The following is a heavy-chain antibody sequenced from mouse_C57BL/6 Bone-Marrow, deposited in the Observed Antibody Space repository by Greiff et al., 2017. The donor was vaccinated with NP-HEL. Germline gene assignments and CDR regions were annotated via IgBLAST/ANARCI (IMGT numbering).Heavy chain of an antibody. J-gene: IGHJ2*01. CDR1: GYTFTDYY. D-gene: IGHD4-1*01. CDR2: INPYNGGT. Sequence: VQLQQSGPVLVKPGASVKMSCKASGYTFTDYYMNWVKQSHGKSLEWIGVINPYNGGTSYNQKFKGKATLTVDKSSSTAYMELNSLTSEDSAVYYCARGKLGLLDYWGQGTTLTVSS. V-gene: IGHV1-19*01. CDR3: ARGKLGLLDY.